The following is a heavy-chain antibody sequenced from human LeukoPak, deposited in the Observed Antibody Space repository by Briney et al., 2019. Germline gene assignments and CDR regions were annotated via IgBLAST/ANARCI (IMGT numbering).Heavy chain of an antibody. J-gene: IGHJ6*03. CDR3: ARHGSISSSWNIYYYYYMDV. Sequence: SETLSLTCNVSGVSISSSSYYWGWIRQPPGKGLEWIGEINHSGSTNYNPSLKSRVTISVDTSKNQFSLKLSSVTAADTAVYYCARHGSISSSWNIYYYYYMDVWGKGTTVTISS. CDR2: INHSGST. CDR1: GVSISSSSYY. D-gene: IGHD6-13*01. V-gene: IGHV4-39*01.